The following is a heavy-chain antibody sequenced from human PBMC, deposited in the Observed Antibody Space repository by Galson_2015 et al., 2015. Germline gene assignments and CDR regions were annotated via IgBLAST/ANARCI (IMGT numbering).Heavy chain of an antibody. CDR2: INHSGST. Sequence: PPGKGLEWIGEINHSGSTNYNPSLKSRVTISVDTSKIQFSLKLSSVTAADTAVYYCARGGGGSGSSFDYWGQGSLVTVSS. V-gene: IGHV4-34*01. J-gene: IGHJ4*02. D-gene: IGHD3-10*01. CDR3: ARGGGGSGSSFDY.